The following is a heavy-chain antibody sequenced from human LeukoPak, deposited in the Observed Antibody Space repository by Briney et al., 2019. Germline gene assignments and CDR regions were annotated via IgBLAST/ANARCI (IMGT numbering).Heavy chain of an antibody. Sequence: GGSLRLSCAASGFTFSSYAMSWVRQAPGKGLEWVSGISGSGGSTYYADSVKGRFTISRDNSKNTLYLEMNSLRVEDTAVYYCAKDGYRSSSGGFDYWGQGTLVTVSS. J-gene: IGHJ4*02. D-gene: IGHD6-6*01. CDR3: AKDGYRSSSGGFDY. CDR2: ISGSGGST. CDR1: GFTFSSYA. V-gene: IGHV3-23*01.